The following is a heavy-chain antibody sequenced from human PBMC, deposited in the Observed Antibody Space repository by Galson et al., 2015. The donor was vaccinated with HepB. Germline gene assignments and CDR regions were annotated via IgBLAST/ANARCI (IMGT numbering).Heavy chain of an antibody. CDR3: ARIYGSGSYLNYFDS. Sequence: SVKVSCKASGYTFTSYGISWVRQAPGQGLEWMGGIIPIFGTANYAQKFQGRVTTTADESTSTAYMELSSLRSEDTAVYYCARIYGSGSYLNYFDSWGQGTLVTVSS. V-gene: IGHV1-69*13. CDR2: IIPIFGTA. CDR1: GYTFTSYG. J-gene: IGHJ4*02. D-gene: IGHD3-10*01.